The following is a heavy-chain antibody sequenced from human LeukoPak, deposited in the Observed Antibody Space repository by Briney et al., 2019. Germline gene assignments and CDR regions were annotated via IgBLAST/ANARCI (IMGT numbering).Heavy chain of an antibody. CDR2: ISRSASTI. D-gene: IGHD2-15*01. V-gene: IGHV3-48*03. Sequence: GGSLRLSCAASGFTFSSYEMNWVRQAPGKGLEWVSYISRSASTIYYADSVKGRFTISRDNAKNSLYLQMNSLRAEDTAVYYCARPELPGWSVLSDFWGQGTLVTVSS. CDR3: ARPELPGWSVLSDF. J-gene: IGHJ4*02. CDR1: GFTFSSYE.